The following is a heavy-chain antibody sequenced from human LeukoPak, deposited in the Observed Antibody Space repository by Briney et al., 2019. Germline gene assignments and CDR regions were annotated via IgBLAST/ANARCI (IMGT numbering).Heavy chain of an antibody. CDR2: VYYSGSA. CDR3: AREVGEYDSDNWFDT. Sequence: SETLSLTCAVYGGSFSGYYWSWIRQPPGKGLEWIGYVYYSGSANYNPSLKSRVTISVATSKNQFSLKLTSVTAAETAVYYCAREVGEYDSDNWFDTWGQGTLVTVSS. CDR1: GGSFSGYY. J-gene: IGHJ5*02. D-gene: IGHD4-17*01. V-gene: IGHV4-59*01.